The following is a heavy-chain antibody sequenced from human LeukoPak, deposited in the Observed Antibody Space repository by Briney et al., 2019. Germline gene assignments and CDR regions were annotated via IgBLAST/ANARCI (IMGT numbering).Heavy chain of an antibody. CDR3: ARGEDTAKNAFDI. V-gene: IGHV3-53*01. CDR1: GFTFSSYA. Sequence: PGGSLRLSCAASGFTFSSYAMSWVRQAPGRGLEWVSTIYSGGGTYYADSVKGRFTISRDNSKNTLYLQMNSLRAEDTAVYYCARGEDTAKNAFDIWGQGTLVTVSS. J-gene: IGHJ3*02. CDR2: IYSGGGT. D-gene: IGHD5-18*01.